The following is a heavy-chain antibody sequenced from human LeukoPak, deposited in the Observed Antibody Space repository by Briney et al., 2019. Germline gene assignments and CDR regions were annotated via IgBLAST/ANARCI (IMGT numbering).Heavy chain of an antibody. Sequence: GRSLRLSCPASGVTFSSAWMTWVRQPPGKGREWVDTIKDDGSDKYYVDSVKGRFTMSRDNAKKSLWLQMNSLRVEDTAMYYCADLGSRDWGQGTLVTVSS. CDR2: IKDDGSDK. D-gene: IGHD3-16*01. J-gene: IGHJ4*02. CDR1: GVTFSSAW. V-gene: IGHV3-7*01. CDR3: ADLGSRD.